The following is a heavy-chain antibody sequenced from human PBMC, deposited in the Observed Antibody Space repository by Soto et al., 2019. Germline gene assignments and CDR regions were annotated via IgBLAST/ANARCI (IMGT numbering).Heavy chain of an antibody. Sequence: SETLSLTCAVYGGSFSGYYWSWIRQPPGKGLEWIGEINHSGSTNYNPSLKSRVTISVDTSKNQFSLKLSSVTAADTAVYYCARAGSRYYYGSGSYPRPLDYWGQGTLVTVSS. CDR1: GGSFSGYY. V-gene: IGHV4-34*01. D-gene: IGHD3-10*01. J-gene: IGHJ4*02. CDR3: ARAGSRYYYGSGSYPRPLDY. CDR2: INHSGST.